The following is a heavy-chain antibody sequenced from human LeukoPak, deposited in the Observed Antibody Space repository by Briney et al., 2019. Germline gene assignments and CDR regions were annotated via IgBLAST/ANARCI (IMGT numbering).Heavy chain of an antibody. J-gene: IGHJ3*02. CDR1: GFTFSSYA. CDR3: ARGSYYDFSTGAFDI. CDR2: ISYDGSNK. D-gene: IGHD3-3*01. Sequence: GGSLRLSCAASGFTFSSYAMHWVRQAPGKGLEWVAVISYDGSNKYYADSVKGRFTISRDNSKNTLYLQMSSLRAEDTAAYYCARGSYYDFSTGAFDIWGQGTMVTVSS. V-gene: IGHV3-30*04.